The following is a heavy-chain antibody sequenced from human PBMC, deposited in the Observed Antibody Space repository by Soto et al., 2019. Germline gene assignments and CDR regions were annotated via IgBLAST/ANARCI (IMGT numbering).Heavy chain of an antibody. D-gene: IGHD3-3*01. CDR3: AKLTGEGTYYDFWSGYYYYYYYYMDV. CDR1: GFTFSSYA. Sequence: PGGSLRLSCAASGFTFSSYAMSWVRQAPGKGLEWVSAISGSGGSTYYADSVKGRFTISRDNSKNTLYLQMNSLRAEDTAVYYCAKLTGEGTYYDFWSGYYYYYYYYMDVWGKGTTVTVSS. J-gene: IGHJ6*03. V-gene: IGHV3-23*01. CDR2: ISGSGGST.